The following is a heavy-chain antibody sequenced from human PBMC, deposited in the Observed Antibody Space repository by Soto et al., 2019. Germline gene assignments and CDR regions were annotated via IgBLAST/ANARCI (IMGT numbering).Heavy chain of an antibody. CDR1: GYTFTNFG. Sequence: QVQLVQSGAEVKKPGASVKVSCKASGYTFTNFGIRWVRRAPGQGLEWMGWISAYNGNTNYAQKFQGRVTMITDTSTSTAYMEVASLRFDDTAVYSFASGGTPIDYWGQGTLVTVSS. CDR3: ASGGTPIDY. V-gene: IGHV1-18*01. D-gene: IGHD3-16*01. J-gene: IGHJ4*02. CDR2: ISAYNGNT.